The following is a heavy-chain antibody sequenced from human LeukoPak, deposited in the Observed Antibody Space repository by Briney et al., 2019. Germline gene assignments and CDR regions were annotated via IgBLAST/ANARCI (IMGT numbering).Heavy chain of an antibody. V-gene: IGHV3-30*01. CDR3: ARGESVAMGSIDY. CDR2: ISNDGSPK. D-gene: IGHD2-2*01. CDR1: GFTSSNDP. Sequence: GRSLRLSCAASGFTSSNDPMHWVRQAPGKGLDWVAVISNDGSPKYYADSVKGRFTISRDNSKNTLFLQMDSMTTEDSAVHFCARGESVAMGSIDYWGQGTLVTVSS. J-gene: IGHJ4*02.